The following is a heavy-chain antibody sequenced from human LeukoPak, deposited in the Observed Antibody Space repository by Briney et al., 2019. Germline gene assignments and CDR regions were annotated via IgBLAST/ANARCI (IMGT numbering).Heavy chain of an antibody. CDR3: ARASIGRDGYNFFDY. CDR1: GGSISSYY. CDR2: IYYSGST. Sequence: KPSETLSLTCTVSGGSISSYYWSWIRQPPGKGLEWIGYIYYSGSTNYNPSLKSRVTISVDTSKNQFSLKLSSVTAADTAVYYCARASIGRDGYNFFDYWGQGTLVTVSS. V-gene: IGHV4-59*01. J-gene: IGHJ4*02. D-gene: IGHD5-24*01.